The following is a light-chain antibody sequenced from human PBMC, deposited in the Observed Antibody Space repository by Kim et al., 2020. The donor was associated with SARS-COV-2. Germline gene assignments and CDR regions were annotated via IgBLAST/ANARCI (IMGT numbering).Light chain of an antibody. V-gene: IGKV3-20*01. CDR1: RGVTSNF. CDR3: HQYGSPPST. J-gene: IGKJ5*01. CDR2: IAS. Sequence: SPGEKATLSCRASRGVTSNFLAWYQQKPGQAPRLLIYIASSRATGIPDRFSGSGSGTEFTLTISRLKPEDFAVYYCHQYGSPPSTFGQGTRLEIK.